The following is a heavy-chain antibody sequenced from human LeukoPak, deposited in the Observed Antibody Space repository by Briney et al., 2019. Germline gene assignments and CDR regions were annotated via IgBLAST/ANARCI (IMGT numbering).Heavy chain of an antibody. CDR2: ISGSGGST. Sequence: GGSLRLSCAASGFTFSSYAMSWVRQAPGKGLEWVSGISGSGGSTYYAGSVKGRFTISRDNSKNTLYLQMNSLRAEDTAVYYCANGGSRVDYWGQGTLVTVSS. V-gene: IGHV3-23*01. D-gene: IGHD3-16*01. J-gene: IGHJ4*02. CDR3: ANGGSRVDY. CDR1: GFTFSSYA.